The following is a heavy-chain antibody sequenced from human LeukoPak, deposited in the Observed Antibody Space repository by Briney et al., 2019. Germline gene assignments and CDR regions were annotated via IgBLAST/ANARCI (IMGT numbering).Heavy chain of an antibody. CDR3: AKAGYYDSSGYFGYYYMDV. J-gene: IGHJ6*03. D-gene: IGHD3-22*01. CDR1: GFTFDDYA. CDR2: ISWDGGST. V-gene: IGHV3-43D*03. Sequence: GGSLRLSCAASGFTFDDYAMHWVRQAPGKGLEWVSLISWDGGSTYYADSVKGRFTISRDSSKNSLYLQMNSLRAEDTALYYCAKAGYYDSSGYFGYYYMDVWGKGTTVTVSS.